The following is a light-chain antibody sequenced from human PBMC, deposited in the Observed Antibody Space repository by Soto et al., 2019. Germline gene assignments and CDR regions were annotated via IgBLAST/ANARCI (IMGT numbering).Light chain of an antibody. Sequence: QSALTQPPSESGSPGQSVTISCTGTSSDVGGYNYVSWYQQHPGKAPKLMIYEVSKRPSGVPDRFSGSKSGNTASLTGSGLQAEDEADYYCSSYAGSNNLVFGGGTKLTVL. V-gene: IGLV2-8*01. CDR2: EVS. CDR3: SSYAGSNNLV. J-gene: IGLJ2*01. CDR1: SSDVGGYNY.